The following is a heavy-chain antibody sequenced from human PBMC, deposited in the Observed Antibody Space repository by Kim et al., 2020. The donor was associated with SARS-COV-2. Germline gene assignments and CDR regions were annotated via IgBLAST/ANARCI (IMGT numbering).Heavy chain of an antibody. V-gene: IGHV3-23*01. CDR3: AKGVTNSGFDY. J-gene: IGHJ4*02. Sequence: GGSLRLSCVASGFTFSTSPMGWVRQAPGEGLEWVSRISWDGKRTYYADSVKGRVTMSRDKSKNTVYLHMNNLRVEDTAVYYCAKGVTNSGFDYWGQGAQV. CDR2: ISWDGKRT. D-gene: IGHD4-17*01. CDR1: GFTFSTSP.